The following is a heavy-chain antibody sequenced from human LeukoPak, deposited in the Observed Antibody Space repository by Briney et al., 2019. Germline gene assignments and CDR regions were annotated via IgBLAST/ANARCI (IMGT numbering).Heavy chain of an antibody. CDR1: GGSISGYY. CDR2: IYTTGSTTGRT. J-gene: IGHJ4*02. CDR3: ARDRYGGYVNQAFDS. Sequence: PSETLSLTCTVSGGSISGYYWTWVRQPAGKGLEWVGHIYTTGSTTGRTNYSPSLKSRVTISIDTSTNQFSLRLTSVTAADTAIYFCARDRYGGYVNQAFDSWGQGTLVTVSS. V-gene: IGHV4-4*09. D-gene: IGHD5-12*01.